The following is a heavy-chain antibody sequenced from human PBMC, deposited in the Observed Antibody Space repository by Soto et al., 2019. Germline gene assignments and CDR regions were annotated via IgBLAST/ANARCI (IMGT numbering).Heavy chain of an antibody. CDR2: ISYDGSNK. J-gene: IGHJ4*02. V-gene: IGHV3-30-3*01. Sequence: GGSLRLSCAASGFTFSSYAMHWVRQAPGKGLEWVAVISYDGSNKCYADSVKGRFTISRDNSKNTLYLQMNSLRAEDTAVYYCARGPQIQLWSPHIDYWGQGTLVTVSS. CDR3: ARGPQIQLWSPHIDY. CDR1: GFTFSSYA. D-gene: IGHD5-18*01.